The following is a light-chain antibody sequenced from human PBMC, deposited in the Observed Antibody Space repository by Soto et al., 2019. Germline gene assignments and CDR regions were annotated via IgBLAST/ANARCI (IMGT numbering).Light chain of an antibody. CDR1: SSNIGAGYP. Sequence: QSVLTQPPSVSGAPGQRVTISCTGSSSNIGAGYPVHWYQQLPGTAPKLLVAGNRPSGVPDRFSVSKSGTSASLAISGLRSEDEADYYCAAWDDSLSVYVFGTGTKLTVL. CDR3: AAWDDSLSVYV. V-gene: IGLV1-40*01. J-gene: IGLJ1*01. CDR2: G.